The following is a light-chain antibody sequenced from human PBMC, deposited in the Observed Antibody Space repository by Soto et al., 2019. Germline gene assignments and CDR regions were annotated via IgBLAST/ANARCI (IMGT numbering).Light chain of an antibody. V-gene: IGLV2-23*01. J-gene: IGLJ2*01. Sequence: QSALTQPASVSGSPGQSITISCTGTNSDVGSYNLVSWYQHHPGKAPKLMIYEGSQRPSGDSNRFSGSKSGNTASLTISGLQAEDEADYYCCSYAGSPTLLFGGGTKLTVL. CDR2: EGS. CDR3: CSYAGSPTLL. CDR1: NSDVGSYNL.